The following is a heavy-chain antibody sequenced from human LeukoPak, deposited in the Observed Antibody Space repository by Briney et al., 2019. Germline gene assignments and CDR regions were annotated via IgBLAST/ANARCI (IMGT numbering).Heavy chain of an antibody. CDR1: GYTFTSYD. D-gene: IGHD6-25*01. V-gene: IGHV1-8*01. Sequence: ASVKVSCKASGYTFTSYDINWVRQATGQGLEWMGWMNPKSGNTGYAQKFQGRVTMTRDTSISTAYMELSSLRSEDTAVYYRASSETASGWFDPWGQGTLVTVSS. CDR2: MNPKSGNT. CDR3: ASSETASGWFDP. J-gene: IGHJ5*02.